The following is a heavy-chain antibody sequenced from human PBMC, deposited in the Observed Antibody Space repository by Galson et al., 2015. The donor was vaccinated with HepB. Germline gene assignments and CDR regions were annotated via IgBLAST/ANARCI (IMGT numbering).Heavy chain of an antibody. CDR2: VSGYNGNT. CDR3: ARDRLNYYNPLDL. J-gene: IGHJ2*01. V-gene: IGHV1-18*01. D-gene: IGHD3-10*01. Sequence: QSGAEVKKPGASVKVSCEASGYSFSNYGISWVRQAPGQVLEWMGWVSGYNGNTNYAKHLQGRVTMTADISTSTAYMELQSLTPDDTAVYYCARDRLNYYNPLDLWGRGTLITVSS. CDR1: GYSFSNYG.